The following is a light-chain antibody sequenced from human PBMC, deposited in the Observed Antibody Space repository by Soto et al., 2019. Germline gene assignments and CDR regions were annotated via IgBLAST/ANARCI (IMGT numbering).Light chain of an antibody. Sequence: ETVMTQSPATLSVSPGERATLSCRASQRVGTNLAWYQQKPGQAPRLLIHGASTRAAGIPARFSGSGSGTEFTLTISTLQSEDFAIYYCQQYNTWLWTFGQGTKVEIK. J-gene: IGKJ1*01. CDR1: QRVGTN. CDR2: GAS. V-gene: IGKV3-15*01. CDR3: QQYNTWLWT.